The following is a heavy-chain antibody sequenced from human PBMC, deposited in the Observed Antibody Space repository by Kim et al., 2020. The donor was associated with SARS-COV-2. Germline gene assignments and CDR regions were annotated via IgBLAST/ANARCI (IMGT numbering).Heavy chain of an antibody. Sequence: SETLSLTCTVSGGSISSGDYYWSWIRQPPGKGLEWIGYIYYSGSTYYNPSLKSRVTISVDTSKNQFSLKLSSVTAADTAVYYCARFLRDDSSGYYYGGAFDIWGQGTMVTVSS. D-gene: IGHD3-22*01. CDR3: ARFLRDDSSGYYYGGAFDI. CDR2: IYYSGST. V-gene: IGHV4-30-4*01. CDR1: GGSISSGDYY. J-gene: IGHJ3*02.